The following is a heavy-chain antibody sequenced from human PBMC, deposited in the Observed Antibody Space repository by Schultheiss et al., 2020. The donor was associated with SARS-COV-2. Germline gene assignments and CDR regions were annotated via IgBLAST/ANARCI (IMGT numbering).Heavy chain of an antibody. Sequence: SETLSLTCAVYGGSFSCYYWSWIRQPPGKGLEWIGEINHSGSTNYNPSLKSRVTISVDTSKNQFSLKLSSVTAADTAVYYCARDAHYYDSSGHAFDIWGQGTMVTVSS. CDR2: INHSGST. CDR1: GGSFSCYY. D-gene: IGHD3-22*01. CDR3: ARDAHYYDSSGHAFDI. V-gene: IGHV4-34*01. J-gene: IGHJ3*02.